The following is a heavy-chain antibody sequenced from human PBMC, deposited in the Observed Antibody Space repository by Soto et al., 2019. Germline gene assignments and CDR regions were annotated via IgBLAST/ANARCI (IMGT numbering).Heavy chain of an antibody. J-gene: IGHJ3*02. CDR1: GFTFSSYG. CDR2: IWYDGSNK. D-gene: IGHD6-19*01. CDR3: ARDRSSGWYDAFDI. Sequence: GGSLRLSCAASGFTFSSYGMHWVRQAPGKGPEWVAVIWYDGSNKYYADSVKGRFTISRDNSKNTLYLQMNSLRAEDTAVYYCARDRSSGWYDAFDIWGQGTMVTVSS. V-gene: IGHV3-33*01.